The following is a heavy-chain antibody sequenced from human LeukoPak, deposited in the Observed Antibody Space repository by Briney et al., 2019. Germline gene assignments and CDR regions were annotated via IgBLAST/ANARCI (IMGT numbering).Heavy chain of an antibody. V-gene: IGHV5-51*01. CDR2: IYPGDSDT. D-gene: IGHD6-13*01. J-gene: IGHJ4*02. CDR1: GYTFTNYW. CDR3: ARHEAGSPDY. Sequence: RESLKISCKGSGYTFTNYWIGWVRQMPGKGLEWMGIIYPGDSDTRYSPSFQGQVTISADKFTSTAYLQWSSLKASDTAMYYCARHEAGSPDYWGQGTLVTVSS.